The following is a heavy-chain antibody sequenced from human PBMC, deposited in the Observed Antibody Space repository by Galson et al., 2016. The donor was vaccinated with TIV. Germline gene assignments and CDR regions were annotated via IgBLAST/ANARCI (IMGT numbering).Heavy chain of an antibody. CDR3: TRDGPLFGVEIDY. J-gene: IGHJ4*02. CDR2: ISRGGSNYI. D-gene: IGHD3-3*01. CDR1: GFTFSGYS. Sequence: SLRLSCAASGFTFSGYSMNWVRQAPGKGLEWVSSISRGGSNYIYYADSVKGRFVISRDSAKNSLYLQMNSLRAEDTAVYYCTRDGPLFGVEIDYWGQGTLVTVSS. V-gene: IGHV3-21*01.